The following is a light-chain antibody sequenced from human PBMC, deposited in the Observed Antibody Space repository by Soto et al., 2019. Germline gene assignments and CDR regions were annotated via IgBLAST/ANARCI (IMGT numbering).Light chain of an antibody. V-gene: IGKV1-39*01. J-gene: IGKJ4*01. CDR1: QNIGRF. CDR3: QQSFTTPLT. Sequence: DIQMTQSPSSLSASVGDRVTITCRASQNIGRFLNWHQQKPGKALNVLINVASTLRSGVPSRFSGSGSGTDFNLTINSLQPEDFATYFCQQSFTTPLTFGGGTKVDIK. CDR2: VAS.